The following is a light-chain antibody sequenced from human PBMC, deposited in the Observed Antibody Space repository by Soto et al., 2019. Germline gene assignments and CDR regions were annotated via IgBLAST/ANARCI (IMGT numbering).Light chain of an antibody. J-gene: IGKJ1*01. Sequence: EIMMTQSPATLSVSPGERATLSCRAGQSVSSSLAWYQQKPGQAPRLLIYGASTRATGIPARFSGSGSGTEFTLTINSLPSEDFAVYYCQQYNNWWTFGQGTKVEIK. CDR1: QSVSSS. V-gene: IGKV3-15*01. CDR2: GAS. CDR3: QQYNNWWT.